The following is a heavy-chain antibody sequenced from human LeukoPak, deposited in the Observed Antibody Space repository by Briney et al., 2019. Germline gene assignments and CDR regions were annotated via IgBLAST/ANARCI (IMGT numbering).Heavy chain of an antibody. V-gene: IGHV4-59*01. CDR2: IYYSGST. CDR1: GGPISSYY. D-gene: IGHD6-13*01. J-gene: IGHJ3*02. Sequence: SETLSLTCTVSGGPISSYYWSWIRQPPGKGLEWIGYIYYSGSTNYNPSLKSRVTISVDTSKNQFSLKLSSVTVADTAVYYCARQQLGRSDAFDIWGQGTMVTVSS. CDR3: ARQQLGRSDAFDI.